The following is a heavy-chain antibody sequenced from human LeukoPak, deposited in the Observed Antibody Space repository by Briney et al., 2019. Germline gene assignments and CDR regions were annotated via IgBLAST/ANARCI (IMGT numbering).Heavy chain of an antibody. D-gene: IGHD2-15*01. Sequence: ASVNVSCTASGGTFSSYAISWVRQAPGQGLEWMGGIIPIFGTANYAQKFQGRVTITADESTSTAYMELSSLRSEDTAVYYCAREPSGYCSGGSCQDWFDPWGQGTLVTVSS. CDR3: AREPSGYCSGGSCQDWFDP. J-gene: IGHJ5*02. CDR2: IIPIFGTA. V-gene: IGHV1-69*13. CDR1: GGTFSSYA.